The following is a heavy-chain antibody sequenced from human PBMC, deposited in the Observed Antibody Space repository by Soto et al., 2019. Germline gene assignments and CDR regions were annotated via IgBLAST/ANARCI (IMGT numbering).Heavy chain of an antibody. J-gene: IGHJ5*02. D-gene: IGHD3-9*01. V-gene: IGHV3-23*01. CDR1: GFTFSSYA. CDR3: AKDPGKRLVIIIGGWFDH. CDR2: ISGSGGST. Sequence: EVQLLESGGGLVQPGGSLRLSCAASGFTFSSYAMSWVRQAPGKGLEWVSAISGSGGSTYYADSVKGRFTISRDNSKNTLSLQMNSMRAEDTAVYYCAKDPGKRLVIIIGGWFDHWGQGTLVTVSS.